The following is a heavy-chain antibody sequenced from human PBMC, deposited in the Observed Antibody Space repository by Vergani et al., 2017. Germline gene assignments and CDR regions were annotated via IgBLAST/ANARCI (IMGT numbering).Heavy chain of an antibody. CDR1: GYTFTSYY. V-gene: IGHV1-46*03. Sequence: QVQLVQSGAEVKKPGASVKVSCKASGYTFTSYYMHLVRQAPGQGLEWMGIINPSGGSTSYAQKFQGRVTMTRDTSTSTVYMELSSLRSEDTAVYYCARETAQKDDYDPDYYGMDVWGQGTTVTVSS. CDR3: ARETAQKDDYDPDYYGMDV. D-gene: IGHD3-22*01. CDR2: INPSGGST. J-gene: IGHJ6*02.